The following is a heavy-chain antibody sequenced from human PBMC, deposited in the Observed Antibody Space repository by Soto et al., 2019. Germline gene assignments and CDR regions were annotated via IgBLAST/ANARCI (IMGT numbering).Heavy chain of an antibody. J-gene: IGHJ6*03. D-gene: IGHD5-12*01. CDR1: GFTFSNAW. CDR3: TTARVATYYYYYYIDV. V-gene: IGHV3-15*01. Sequence: EVQLVESGGGLVKPGGSLRLSCAASGFTFSNAWMSWVRQAPGKGLEWVGRIKSKTDGGTTDYAAPVKGRFTISRDDSNNTLYLQMNSLKTEDTAVYYCTTARVATYYYYYYIDVWGKGTTVTVSS. CDR2: IKSKTDGGTT.